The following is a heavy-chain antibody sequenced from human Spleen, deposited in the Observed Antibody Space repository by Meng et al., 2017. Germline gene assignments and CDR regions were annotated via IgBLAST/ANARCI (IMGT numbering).Heavy chain of an antibody. Sequence: LRLSCIVSGGSISSGSYYWSWIRQHPGKGLEWIGHNYYTGSTYYNPSLKSRVFISVDTSKNQFSLKLNSVTAADTAVYYCARGDSRSWVDYWGQGTLVTVSS. J-gene: IGHJ4*02. D-gene: IGHD6-13*01. V-gene: IGHV4-31*03. CDR3: ARGDSRSWVDY. CDR1: GGSISSGSYY. CDR2: NYYTGST.